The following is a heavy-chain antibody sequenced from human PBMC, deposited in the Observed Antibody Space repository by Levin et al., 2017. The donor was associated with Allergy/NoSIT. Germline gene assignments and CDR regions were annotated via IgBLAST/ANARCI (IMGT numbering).Heavy chain of an antibody. D-gene: IGHD6-19*01. Sequence: PGGSLRLSCAASGFTFNNYAMSWVRQTPGKGLEWVSAISGSGERIDYADSVKGRFTISRDNSKNTLYLQMNSLRAEDTAVYYCAKNPALAGTRELNWFDPWGQGTLVTVSS. CDR1: GFTFNNYA. J-gene: IGHJ5*02. CDR2: ISGSGERI. V-gene: IGHV3-23*01. CDR3: AKNPALAGTRELNWFDP.